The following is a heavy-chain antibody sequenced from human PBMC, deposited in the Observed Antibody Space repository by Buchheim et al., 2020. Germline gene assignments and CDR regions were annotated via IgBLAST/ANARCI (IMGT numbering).Heavy chain of an antibody. CDR1: GFTFSSYS. V-gene: IGHV3-48*01. CDR3: ARVPLMTMVDY. CDR2: ISSSSTI. J-gene: IGHJ4*02. D-gene: IGHD4/OR15-4a*01. Sequence: EVQLVESGGGLVQPGGSLRLSCAASGFTFSSYSMNWVRQAPGKGLEWVSYISSSSTIYYADSVKGRFTISRDNAKNSLYLQMNSLRAEDTAVYYCARVPLMTMVDYWGQGTL.